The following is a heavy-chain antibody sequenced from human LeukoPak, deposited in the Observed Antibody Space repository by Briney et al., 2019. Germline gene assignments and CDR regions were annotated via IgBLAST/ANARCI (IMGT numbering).Heavy chain of an antibody. D-gene: IGHD6-25*01. Sequence: PGGSLRLSCAASGFTFNNYAMNWVRQAPGKGLEWVSSISGGGETAYYADSAKGRFTISRDKSKNTLYLQMNTLRAEDTAVYFCAGGNTWPGLSYWGQGTLLTVSS. CDR1: GFTFNNYA. CDR2: ISGGGETA. CDR3: AGGNTWPGLSY. V-gene: IGHV3-23*01. J-gene: IGHJ4*02.